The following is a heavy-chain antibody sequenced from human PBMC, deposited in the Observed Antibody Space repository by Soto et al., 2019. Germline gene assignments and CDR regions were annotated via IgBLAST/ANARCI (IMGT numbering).Heavy chain of an antibody. CDR1: GFTFTNYA. CDR3: TTDLWRIAVVVGSTGYFNP. CDR2: LLRSGSTT. V-gene: IGHV3-23*01. J-gene: IGHJ5*02. Sequence: GGSLRLSCAASGFTFTNYAMTWARQAPGKGLEWVSSLLRSGSTTYYADSVKGRFTISSDISANSLYLQMDSLRAEDTAVYYCTTDLWRIAVVVGSTGYFNPWGQGTPVTVSS. D-gene: IGHD2-15*01.